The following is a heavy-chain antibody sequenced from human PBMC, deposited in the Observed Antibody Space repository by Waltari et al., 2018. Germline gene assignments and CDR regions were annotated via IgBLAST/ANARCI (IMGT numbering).Heavy chain of an antibody. CDR3: ANLGGYSYGIDY. D-gene: IGHD5-18*01. CDR1: GFTFSSYA. J-gene: IGHJ4*02. Sequence: SCAASGFTFSSYAMSWVRQAPGKGLEWVSAISGSGGSTYYADSVKGRFTISRDNSKNTLYLQMNSLRAEDTAVYYCANLGGYSYGIDYWGQGTLVTVSS. CDR2: ISGSGGST. V-gene: IGHV3-23*01.